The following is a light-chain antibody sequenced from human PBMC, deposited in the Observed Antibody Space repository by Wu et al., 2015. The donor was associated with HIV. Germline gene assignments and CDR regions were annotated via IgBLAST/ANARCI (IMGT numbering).Light chain of an antibody. Sequence: DIQMTQSPSSLSTSVGDRVTITCRASQGISNSLAWYQQKPGKAPKLLLYAASRLESGVPSRFSGSGSGADYTLTISSLQPEDFATYYCQQYYSSPWTFGQGTKVEIK. CDR3: QQYYSSPWT. V-gene: IGKV1-NL1*01. J-gene: IGKJ1*01. CDR1: QGISNS. CDR2: AAS.